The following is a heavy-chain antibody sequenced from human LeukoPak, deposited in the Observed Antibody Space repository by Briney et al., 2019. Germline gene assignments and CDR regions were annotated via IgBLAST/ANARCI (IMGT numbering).Heavy chain of an antibody. CDR3: ARLGYYDSSGSYSFDY. D-gene: IGHD3-22*01. V-gene: IGHV4-4*02. Sequence: SETLSLTCAVSGGSISSSNWWSWVRHPPGNGLEWIGEIYHSGSTNYNPSLKTRVTTSVDKSKNQFSLKLSSVTAADTAVYYCARLGYYDSSGSYSFDYWGQGTLVTVSS. J-gene: IGHJ4*02. CDR2: IYHSGST. CDR1: GGSISSSNW.